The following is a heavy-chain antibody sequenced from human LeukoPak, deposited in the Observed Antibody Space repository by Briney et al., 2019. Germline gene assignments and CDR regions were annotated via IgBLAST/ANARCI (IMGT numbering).Heavy chain of an antibody. V-gene: IGHV4-4*07. CDR3: AKGVDIVATIRAGFGDY. D-gene: IGHD5-12*01. Sequence: SETLSLTCTVPGGSLWSFYWSWVRQPAGKGLEGLGRLYNNGSTNYSPSLKSRVIMSFDPSKNQFSLKLNSVTAADTAVYYCAKGVDIVATIRAGFGDYWGQGALVTVSS. J-gene: IGHJ4*02. CDR1: GGSLWSFY. CDR2: LYNNGST.